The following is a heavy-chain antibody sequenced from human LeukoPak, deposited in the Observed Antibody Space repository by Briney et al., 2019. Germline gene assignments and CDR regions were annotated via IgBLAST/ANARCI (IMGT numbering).Heavy chain of an antibody. CDR1: GYTFTSYG. Sequence: GASVKVSCKASGYTFTSYGISWVRQAPGQRLEWMGWINAGNGNTKYSQEFQGRVTITRDTSASTAYMELSSLRPEDMAVYYCARYVSSHFDYWGQGTLVTVSS. V-gene: IGHV1-3*03. D-gene: IGHD3-16*01. CDR2: INAGNGNT. CDR3: ARYVSSHFDY. J-gene: IGHJ4*02.